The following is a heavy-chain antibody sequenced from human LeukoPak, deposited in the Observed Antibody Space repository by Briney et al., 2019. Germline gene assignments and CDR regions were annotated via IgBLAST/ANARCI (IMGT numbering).Heavy chain of an antibody. V-gene: IGHV3-21*01. D-gene: IGHD6-19*01. J-gene: IGHJ4*02. CDR2: ISSQENYV. CDR3: ARAILTVSGTALFYLDF. CDR1: GFTFSKYT. Sequence: GGSLRVSCAASGFTFSKYTMNWVRQAPGKGLEWVASISSQENYVYYADSMKGRFTISRDNANNSLNLQLGSLRAEDTAVYYCARAILTVSGTALFYLDFWGQGTLVTVSP.